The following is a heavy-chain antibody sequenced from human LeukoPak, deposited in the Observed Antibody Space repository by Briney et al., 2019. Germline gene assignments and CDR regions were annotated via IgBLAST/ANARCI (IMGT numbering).Heavy chain of an antibody. Sequence: PSETLSLTCTVSGGSISSYYWSWIRQPPGKGLEWIGYIYYSGSTNYNPSLKSRVTISVDTSKNQFSLKLSSVTAADTAVYYCARDSFPIAAAGKVDIWGQGTMVTVSS. CDR3: ARDSFPIAAAGKVDI. CDR2: IYYSGST. V-gene: IGHV4-59*12. D-gene: IGHD6-13*01. J-gene: IGHJ3*02. CDR1: GGSISSYY.